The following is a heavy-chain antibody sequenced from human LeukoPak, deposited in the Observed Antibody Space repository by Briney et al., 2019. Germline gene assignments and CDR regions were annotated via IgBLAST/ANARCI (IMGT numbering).Heavy chain of an antibody. CDR3: ARGDYGGDYFDY. Sequence: GGSLRLSCAASGFTFSSYWMHWVRQAPGKGLEWVANIKLDGTEKYYVDSVKGRFTISRDNAKNSLYLQMNSLRAEDTAVYYCARGDYGGDYFDYWGQGTLVTVSS. J-gene: IGHJ4*02. D-gene: IGHD4-23*01. CDR2: IKLDGTEK. CDR1: GFTFSSYW. V-gene: IGHV3-7*05.